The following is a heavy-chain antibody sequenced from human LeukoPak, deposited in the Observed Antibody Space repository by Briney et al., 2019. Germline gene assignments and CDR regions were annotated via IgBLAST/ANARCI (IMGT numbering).Heavy chain of an antibody. CDR1: GFTFSSYA. D-gene: IGHD1-26*01. CDR2: ISYDGSNK. V-gene: IGHV3-30*04. Sequence: GGSLRLSCAASGFTFSSYAMHWVRQAPGKGLEWVAVISYDGSNKYYADSVKGRFTISRDNSKNTLYLQMNSLRAEDTAVYYCARSGSYSVDAFDIWGQGTMVTVSS. CDR3: ARSGSYSVDAFDI. J-gene: IGHJ3*02.